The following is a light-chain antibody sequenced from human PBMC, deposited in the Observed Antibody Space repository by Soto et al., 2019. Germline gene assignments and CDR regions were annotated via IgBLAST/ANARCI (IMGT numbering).Light chain of an antibody. J-gene: IGKJ3*01. Sequence: EIVLTQSPATLSLSPGERATLSCRASQSVSSYLAWYQQKPGQAPRLLIYDASNRATGIPARFSGSGSGTDFTLTISSLEPEDFAVYYCQKRSNWPPGGFGPGTKVDIK. CDR2: DAS. CDR1: QSVSSY. CDR3: QKRSNWPPGG. V-gene: IGKV3-11*01.